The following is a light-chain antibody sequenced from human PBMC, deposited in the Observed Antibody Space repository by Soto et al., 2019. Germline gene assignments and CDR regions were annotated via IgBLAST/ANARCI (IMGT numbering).Light chain of an antibody. Sequence: QSALTQPASVSGSPGQSITISCTGTSSDVGSYNLVSWYQHHAGTAPKLIIYQVTNRPSGVSDRFSGSKSGDTASLTISGLQAEDEADYYCTSYTAFSTDILFGGGTKVTVL. CDR2: QVT. CDR1: SSDVGSYNL. CDR3: TSYTAFSTDIL. J-gene: IGLJ2*01. V-gene: IGLV2-14*02.